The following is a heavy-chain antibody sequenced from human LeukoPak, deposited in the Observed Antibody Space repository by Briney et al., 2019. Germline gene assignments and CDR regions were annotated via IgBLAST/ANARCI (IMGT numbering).Heavy chain of an antibody. CDR3: ARDRDYYDTSGYHTYYFDY. CDR1: GDSLSTNSAA. Sequence: SQSLSLTCAISGDSLSTNSAAWDWIRQSGSRGLEWLGRVYDGAKWNHDYAVSVKSRITITSDTSKNQFSLQLNSVTPEDTAVYYCARDRDYYDTSGYHTYYFDYWGQGTLVTVSS. V-gene: IGHV6-1*01. D-gene: IGHD3-22*01. J-gene: IGHJ4*02. CDR2: VYDGAKWNH.